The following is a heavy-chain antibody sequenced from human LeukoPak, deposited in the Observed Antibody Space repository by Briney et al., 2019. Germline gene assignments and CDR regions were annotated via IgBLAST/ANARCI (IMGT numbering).Heavy chain of an antibody. D-gene: IGHD5-12*01. CDR2: ISSSSSYI. CDR1: GFTFSSYS. Sequence: GGSLRLSCAASGFTFSSYSMNWVRQAPGKGLEWVSSISSSSSYIYYADSVKGRFTISRGNAKNSLYLQMNSLRAEDTAVYYCAREGSGYSGYDAPFYYYGMDVWGQGTTVTVSS. J-gene: IGHJ6*02. CDR3: AREGSGYSGYDAPFYYYGMDV. V-gene: IGHV3-21*01.